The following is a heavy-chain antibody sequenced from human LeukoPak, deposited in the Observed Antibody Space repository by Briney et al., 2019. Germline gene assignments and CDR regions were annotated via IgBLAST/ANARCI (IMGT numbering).Heavy chain of an antibody. CDR1: GFTFSSYW. D-gene: IGHD2-2*01. J-gene: IGHJ4*02. V-gene: IGHV3-7*01. Sequence: GGSLRLSCAAPGFTFSSYWMSWVRQAPGKGLEWVANIKQDGSEKYYVDSVKGRFTISRDNAKNSLYLQMNSLRAEDTAVYYCARDRLSRIVPAALDYWGQGTLVTVSS. CDR2: IKQDGSEK. CDR3: ARDRLSRIVPAALDY.